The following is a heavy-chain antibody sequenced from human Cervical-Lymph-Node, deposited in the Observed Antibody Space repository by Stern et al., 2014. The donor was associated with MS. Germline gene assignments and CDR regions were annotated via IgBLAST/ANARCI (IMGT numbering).Heavy chain of an antibody. CDR2: IFPGDSDT. CDR1: GFSFTGSW. D-gene: IGHD1-14*01. V-gene: IGHV5-51*01. J-gene: IGHJ4*02. CDR3: ARSAEFDY. Sequence: VQLGQSGPEVKKPGESLKISCKGSGFSFTGSWIGWVRQVPGEGLEWMGVIFPGDSDTRYNPSFRGQVTISADKSTTTVYLQWSSLKASDTAMYYCARSAEFDYWGQGTLVTVSS.